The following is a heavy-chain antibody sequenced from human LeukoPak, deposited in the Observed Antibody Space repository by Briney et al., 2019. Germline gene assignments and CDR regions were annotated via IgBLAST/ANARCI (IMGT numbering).Heavy chain of an antibody. Sequence: SETLSLTCTVSGGSISSYYWSWIRQPAGKGLEWIGRIYTSGNTNYNPSLKSRVTMSVDTSKNQFSLKLSSVTAADTAVYYCARGRYSSSWSMRNYFDYWGQGTLVTVSS. CDR3: ARGRYSSSWSMRNYFDY. CDR1: GGSISSYY. V-gene: IGHV4-4*07. D-gene: IGHD6-13*01. J-gene: IGHJ4*02. CDR2: IYTSGNT.